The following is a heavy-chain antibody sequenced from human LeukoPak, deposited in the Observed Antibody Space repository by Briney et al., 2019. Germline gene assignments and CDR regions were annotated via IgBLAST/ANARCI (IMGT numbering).Heavy chain of an antibody. CDR3: ASPPLDLGYCSSTSRYSRVLDV. CDR2: INHSGST. CDR1: GGSFSGYY. V-gene: IGHV4-34*01. Sequence: PSETLSLTCAVYGGSFSGYYWSWIRQPPGKGLEWIGEINHSGSTNYNPSLKSRVTISVDTSKNQFSLKLSSVTAADTAVYYCASPPLDLGYCSSTSRYSRVLDVWGQGTTVTVSS. J-gene: IGHJ6*02. D-gene: IGHD2-2*01.